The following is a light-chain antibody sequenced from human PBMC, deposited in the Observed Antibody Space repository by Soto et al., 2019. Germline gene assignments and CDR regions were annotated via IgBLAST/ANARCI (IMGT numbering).Light chain of an antibody. J-gene: IGKJ3*01. CDR3: QNYNRAPLT. CDR2: AAS. V-gene: IGKV1-27*01. CDR1: QGISNS. Sequence: DIQVTQSPSSLSAFVEDRVTITCRTSQGISNSLAWYQQKPGEVPKLLIFAASTLQSGVPSRFSGSGFGTDFTLTISSLQPEDVATYYCQNYNRAPLTFGPGTKVDIK.